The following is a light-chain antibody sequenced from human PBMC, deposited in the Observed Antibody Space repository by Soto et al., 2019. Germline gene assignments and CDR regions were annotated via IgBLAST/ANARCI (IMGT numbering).Light chain of an antibody. Sequence: QSALTQPPSVSGAPGQRVTISCTGSSSDIGAGYDVHWYQQLPGTTPKLLIYGNSNRPSGVPDRFSGSKSGTSASLAITGLQAEDDADYCCQSYDTSLSGSVFGGGTKLTVL. V-gene: IGLV1-40*01. J-gene: IGLJ2*01. CDR3: QSYDTSLSGSV. CDR1: SSDIGAGYD. CDR2: GNS.